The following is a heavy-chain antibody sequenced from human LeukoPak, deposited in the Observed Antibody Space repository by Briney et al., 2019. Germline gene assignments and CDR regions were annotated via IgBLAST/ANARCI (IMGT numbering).Heavy chain of an antibody. CDR3: ASSDYGGNSDY. V-gene: IGHV3-21*01. Sequence: GGSLRLSCAASGFTLSSYAMSWVRQAPGKGLEWVSSISSSSSYIYYADSVKGRFTISRDNAKNSLYLQMNSLRAEDTAVYYCASSDYGGNSDYWGQGTLVTVSS. J-gene: IGHJ4*02. CDR2: ISSSSSYI. D-gene: IGHD4-23*01. CDR1: GFTLSSYA.